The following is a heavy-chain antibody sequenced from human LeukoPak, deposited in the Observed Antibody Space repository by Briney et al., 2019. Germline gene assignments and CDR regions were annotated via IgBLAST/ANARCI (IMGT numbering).Heavy chain of an antibody. J-gene: IGHJ4*02. CDR2: IKQDGSEK. CDR3: ARIKVRGVMLVLAATGYFDY. Sequence: PGGSLRLSCAASGFTFSSYEMNWVRQAPGKGLEWVANIKQDGSEKYYVDSVKGRFTISRDNAKNSLYLQMNSLRAEDTAVYYCARIKVRGVMLVLAATGYFDYWGQGTLVTVSS. V-gene: IGHV3-7*01. D-gene: IGHD3-10*01. CDR1: GFTFSSYE.